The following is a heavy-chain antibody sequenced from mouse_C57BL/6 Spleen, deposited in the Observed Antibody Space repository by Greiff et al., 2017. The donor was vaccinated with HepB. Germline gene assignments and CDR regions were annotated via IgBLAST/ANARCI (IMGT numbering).Heavy chain of an antibody. CDR3: ARGGLLPSLDY. J-gene: IGHJ2*01. V-gene: IGHV3-6*01. D-gene: IGHD2-3*01. Sequence: EVQLQQSGPGLVKPSQSLSLTCSVTGYSITSGYYWNWIRQFPGNKLEWMGYISYDGSNNYNPSLKNRISITRDTSKNQFFLKLNSVTTEDTATYYCARGGLLPSLDYWGQGTTLTVSS. CDR2: ISYDGSN. CDR1: GYSITSGYY.